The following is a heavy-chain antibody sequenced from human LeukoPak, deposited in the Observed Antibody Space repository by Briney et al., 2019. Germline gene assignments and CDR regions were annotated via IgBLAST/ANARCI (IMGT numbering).Heavy chain of an antibody. Sequence: GASVKVSCKASGHTFTSYDINWVRQATGQGLEWMGWMNPNSGNTGYAQKFQGRVTMTRNTSISTAYMELSSLRSEDTAVYYCARGGGGDMNGYDPFDYWGQGTLVTVSS. J-gene: IGHJ4*02. CDR3: ARGGGGDMNGYDPFDY. D-gene: IGHD5-12*01. CDR1: GHTFTSYD. CDR2: MNPNSGNT. V-gene: IGHV1-8*01.